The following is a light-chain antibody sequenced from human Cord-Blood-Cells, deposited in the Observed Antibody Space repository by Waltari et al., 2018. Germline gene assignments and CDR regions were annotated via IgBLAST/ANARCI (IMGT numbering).Light chain of an antibody. CDR1: PTDVVGSTY. CDR3: CSYAGSYTFDV. Sequence: QSALTPPPPVSGPPGPSVTLSRTATPTDVVGSTYGSWYQQHPGKAPKLMIYDVSKRPSGVPDRFSGSKSGNTASLTISGLQAEDEADYYCCSYAGSYTFDVFGTGTKVTVL. CDR2: DVS. J-gene: IGLJ1*01. V-gene: IGLV2-11*01.